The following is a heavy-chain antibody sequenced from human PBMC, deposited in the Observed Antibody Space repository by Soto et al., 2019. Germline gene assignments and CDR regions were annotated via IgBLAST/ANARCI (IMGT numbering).Heavy chain of an antibody. D-gene: IGHD1-26*01. CDR3: AREEGLLNWFDP. CDR2: INSSSSTI. Sequence: GSLRLSCAGFGFTFSTYSMNWVRQAPGKGLEWVSYINSSSSTIYYADSVKGRFTISRDNAKNSLYLQMNSLRAEDTAVYYCAREEGLLNWFDPWGQGTLVTVSS. V-gene: IGHV3-48*01. CDR1: GFTFSTYS. J-gene: IGHJ5*02.